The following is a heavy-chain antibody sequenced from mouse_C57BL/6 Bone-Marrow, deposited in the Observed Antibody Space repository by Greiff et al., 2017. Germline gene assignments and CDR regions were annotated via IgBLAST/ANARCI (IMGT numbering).Heavy chain of an antibody. CDR2: IWAGGST. Sequence: QVQLKESGPGLVAPSQSLSITCTVSGFSLTNYDVHWVRQPLGKGLEWLGVIWAGGSTNYNSALMSRLSISKDNSKSQVFLKMNSLQTDDTAMYYCAREGGNYGGGYAMDYWGQGTSVTVSS. D-gene: IGHD2-1*01. V-gene: IGHV2-9*02. CDR3: AREGGNYGGGYAMDY. CDR1: GFSLTNYD. J-gene: IGHJ4*01.